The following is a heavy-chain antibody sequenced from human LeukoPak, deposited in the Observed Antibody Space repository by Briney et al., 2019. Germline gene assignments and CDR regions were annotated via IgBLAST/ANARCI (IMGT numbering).Heavy chain of an antibody. CDR2: IYSGGST. D-gene: IGHD3-22*01. CDR1: GFTVSSNY. Sequence: GGSLRLSCAASGFTVSSNYMSWVRQAPGKGLEWVSVIYSGGSTYYADSVKGRFTISRHNSKNTLYLQMNSLRAEDTAVYYCTTSDGSYYDSSDYWGQGTLVTVSS. J-gene: IGHJ4*02. V-gene: IGHV3-53*04. CDR3: TTSDGSYYDSSDY.